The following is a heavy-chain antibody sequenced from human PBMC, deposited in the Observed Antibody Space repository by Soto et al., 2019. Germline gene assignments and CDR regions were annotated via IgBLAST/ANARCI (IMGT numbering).Heavy chain of an antibody. CDR1: GFTFSSYA. CDR3: VKGRKRYYDFPPFDY. J-gene: IGHJ4*02. CDR2: ISSNGGST. V-gene: IGHV3-64D*06. D-gene: IGHD3-3*01. Sequence: PGGSLRLSCSASGFTFSSYAMHWVRQAPGKGLEYVSAISSNGGSTYYADSVKGRFTISRDNSKNTLYLQMSSLRAEDTAVYYCVKGRKRYYDFPPFDYWGQGTLVTVSS.